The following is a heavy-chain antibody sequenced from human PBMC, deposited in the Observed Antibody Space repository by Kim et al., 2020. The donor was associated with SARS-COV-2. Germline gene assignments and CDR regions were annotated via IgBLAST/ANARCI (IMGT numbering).Heavy chain of an antibody. D-gene: IGHD3-10*01. Sequence: GGSLRLSCAASGFTFSSYDMNWVRQAPGKGLEWVSYISSSGSTTYYADSVKGRFTISRDTATNSLYLQMNSLGAEDTAVYYCARGTLAWFGEPIGRGGQGTLVTVSS. V-gene: IGHV3-48*03. CDR1: GFTFSSYD. CDR3: ARGTLAWFGEPIGR. J-gene: IGHJ4*02. CDR2: ISSSGSTT.